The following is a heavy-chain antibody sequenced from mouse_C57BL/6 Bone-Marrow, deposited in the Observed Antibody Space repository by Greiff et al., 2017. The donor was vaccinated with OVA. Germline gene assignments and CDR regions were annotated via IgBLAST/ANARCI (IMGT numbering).Heavy chain of an antibody. CDR3: ARPWDGGHYFDY. D-gene: IGHD4-1*01. V-gene: IGHV7-3*01. CDR1: GFTFTDYY. J-gene: IGHJ2*01. CDR2: IRNKANGYTT. Sequence: EVKLMESGGGLVQPGGSLSLSCAASGFTFTDYYMSWVRQPPGKALEWLGFIRNKANGYTTEYSAYVKGRFTISRDNSQSVLYLQMNALRADDSATYYCARPWDGGHYFDYWGQGTTLTVSS.